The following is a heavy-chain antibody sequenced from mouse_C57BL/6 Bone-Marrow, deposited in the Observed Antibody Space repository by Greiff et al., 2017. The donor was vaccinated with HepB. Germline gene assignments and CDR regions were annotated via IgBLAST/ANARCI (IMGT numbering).Heavy chain of an antibody. J-gene: IGHJ1*03. D-gene: IGHD1-1*01. CDR1: GYTFTSYW. CDR3: ARGGFKNTVVAPYWYFDV. V-gene: IGHV1-72*01. Sequence: QVQLKQPGAELVKPGASVKLSCKASGYTFTSYWMHWVKQRPGRGLEWIGRIDPNSGGTKYNEKFKSKATLTVDKPSSTAYMQLSSLTSEDSAVYYCARGGFKNTVVAPYWYFDVWGTGTTVTVSS. CDR2: IDPNSGGT.